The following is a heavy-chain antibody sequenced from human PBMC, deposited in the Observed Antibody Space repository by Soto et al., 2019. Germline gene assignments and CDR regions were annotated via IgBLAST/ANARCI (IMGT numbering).Heavy chain of an antibody. J-gene: IGHJ4*02. Sequence: GGALRLSCAPTGFAFTSYGMHWVRQAAGKGLEWVAVISFDGSNKYYVDSVKGRVTISRDNSKNTLSMQMNSLRAEDTAVYYCAKLDYYDSRGSYYFDYWGQGT. CDR2: ISFDGSNK. CDR1: GFAFTSYG. CDR3: AKLDYYDSRGSYYFDY. D-gene: IGHD3-22*01. V-gene: IGHV3-30*18.